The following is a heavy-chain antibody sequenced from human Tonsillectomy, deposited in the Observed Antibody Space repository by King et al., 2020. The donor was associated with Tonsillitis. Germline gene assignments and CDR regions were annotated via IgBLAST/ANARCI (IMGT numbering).Heavy chain of an antibody. J-gene: IGHJ4*02. CDR3: TNSVRVTGTTDY. CDR2: IKSHTHGGTT. Sequence: VQLVESGGGFVKPGGSLRLSCAASVFTFSNAWVNWGRHAPGKGLEWVGRIKSHTHGGTTDYAAPVKGRFTISRDDSKSALYLQMNSLKTEDTGVYYCTNSVRVTGTTDYWGQGTLVTVSS. V-gene: IGHV3-15*07. D-gene: IGHD1/OR15-1a*01. CDR1: VFTFSNAW.